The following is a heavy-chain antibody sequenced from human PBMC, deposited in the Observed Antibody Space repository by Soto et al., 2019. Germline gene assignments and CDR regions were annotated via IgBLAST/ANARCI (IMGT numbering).Heavy chain of an antibody. J-gene: IGHJ4*02. CDR3: ARGGHGDY. CDR2: ISAHNGNT. D-gene: IGHD3-16*01. V-gene: IGHV1-18*01. CDR1: GYAFTTYG. Sequence: QVHLVQSGAEVKKPGASVKVSCQGSGYAFTTYGITWVRQAPGQGLEWMGWISAHNGNTNYAQKLQGRVTVTRDTSTSTAYMELRSLRYDDTAVYYCARGGHGDYWGQGALVTVSS.